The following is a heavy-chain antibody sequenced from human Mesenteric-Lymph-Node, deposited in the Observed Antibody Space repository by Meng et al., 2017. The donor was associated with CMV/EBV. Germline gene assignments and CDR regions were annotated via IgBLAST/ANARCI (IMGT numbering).Heavy chain of an antibody. CDR1: GGTFSSYA. D-gene: IGHD5-18*01. CDR2: IIPILGIA. Sequence: SVKVSCKASGGTFSSYAISWVRQAPGQGLEWMGGIIPILGIANYAQKFQGRVTMTEDTSTDTAYMELSSLRSEDTAVYYCASHPVRGYSYAYPSYYYGIDVWGQGTTVTVSS. J-gene: IGHJ6*02. V-gene: IGHV1-69*10. CDR3: ASHPVRGYSYAYPSYYYGIDV.